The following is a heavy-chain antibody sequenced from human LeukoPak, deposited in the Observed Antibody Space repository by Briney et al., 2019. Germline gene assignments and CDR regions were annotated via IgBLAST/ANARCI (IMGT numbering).Heavy chain of an antibody. Sequence: SETLSLTCAVYGGSFSGYYWSWIRQPPGKGLEWIGEINHSGSTNYNPSLKSRVTISVDTSKNQFSLKLSSVTAADTAVYYCARDEIRFLEWLPDFDYWGQGTLVTVSS. V-gene: IGHV4-34*01. CDR1: GGSFSGYY. D-gene: IGHD3-3*01. J-gene: IGHJ4*02. CDR2: INHSGST. CDR3: ARDEIRFLEWLPDFDY.